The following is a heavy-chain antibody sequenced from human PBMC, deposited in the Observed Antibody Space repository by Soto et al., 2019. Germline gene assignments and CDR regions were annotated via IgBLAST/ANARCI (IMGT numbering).Heavy chain of an antibody. J-gene: IGHJ3*02. V-gene: IGHV1-69*02. D-gene: IGHD2-2*01. CDR3: AGYSSTSFRYEGDAFDI. CDR1: GGTFSSYT. CDR2: IIPILGIA. Sequence: SVKVSCKASGGTFSSYTISWVRQAPGQGLEWMGRIIPILGIANYAQKFQGRVTITADKSTSTAYMELSSLRSEDTAVYYCAGYSSTSFRYEGDAFDIWGQGTMVTVSS.